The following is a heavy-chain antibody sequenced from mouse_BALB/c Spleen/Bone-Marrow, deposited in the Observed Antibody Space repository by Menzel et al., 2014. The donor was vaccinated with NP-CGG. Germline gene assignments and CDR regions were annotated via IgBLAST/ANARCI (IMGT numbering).Heavy chain of an antibody. D-gene: IGHD2-4*01. CDR1: GFSFSNYG. CDR3: ARHAYYDQTEVSFVY. CDR2: ISGDGRYT. V-gene: IGHV5-9-2*01. Sequence: DVMLVESGGGLVKSGGCLKLSCAASGFSFSNYGMSWVRQTPEKRLEWDATISGDGRYTFYSDSVKGRFTISRDNAKNNLYLQLSSLRSEDTALYYCARHAYYDQTEVSFVYWGQGTLVTVSA. J-gene: IGHJ3*01.